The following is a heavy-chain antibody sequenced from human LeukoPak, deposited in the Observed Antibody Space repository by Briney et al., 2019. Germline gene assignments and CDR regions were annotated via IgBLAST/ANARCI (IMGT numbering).Heavy chain of an antibody. D-gene: IGHD3-10*01. CDR1: GFTFSSSW. V-gene: IGHV3-7*01. J-gene: IGHJ4*02. CDR2: IKRDGSER. Sequence: PGGSLRLSCAASGFTFSSSWMGWVRQAPGKGLEWVDKIKRDGSERYYVDSVKGRFTISRDNAKNSLYLQMSSLRAEDTAVYYCATTLSFGWGQGTLVTVSS. CDR3: ATTLSFG.